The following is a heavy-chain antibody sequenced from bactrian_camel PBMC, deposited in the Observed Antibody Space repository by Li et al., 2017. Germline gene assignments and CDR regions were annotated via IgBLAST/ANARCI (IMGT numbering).Heavy chain of an antibody. CDR2: INSDGAT. V-gene: IGHV3S53*01. J-gene: IGHJ4*01. D-gene: IGHD6*01. CDR3: ASDTGFSFDASCGTWYSQGPDLTFNY. Sequence: VQLVESGGGSVQAGGSLRLSCVVSGYGYNDYCIGWFRQAPGKEREGVAAINSDGATNLADSVEGRFTISQDNAKPMLYLQMNALKPEDTAMYYCASDTGFSFDASCGTWYSQGPDLTFNYWGQGTQVTVS. CDR1: GYGYNDYC.